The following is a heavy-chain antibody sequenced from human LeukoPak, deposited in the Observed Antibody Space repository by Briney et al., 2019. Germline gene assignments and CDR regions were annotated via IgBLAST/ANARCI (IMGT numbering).Heavy chain of an antibody. CDR3: ARGRGLPTSDYYGSGSYYNRYYYYYYGMDV. CDR2: INHSGST. CDR1: GGSFSGYY. J-gene: IGHJ6*02. V-gene: IGHV4-34*01. Sequence: PSETLSLTCAVYGGSFSGYYWSWIRQPPGKGLEWIGEINHSGSTNYNPSLKSRVTISVDTSKNQFSLKLSSVTAADTAVYYCARGRGLPTSDYYGSGSYYNRYYYYYYGMDVWGQGTTVTVSS. D-gene: IGHD3-10*01.